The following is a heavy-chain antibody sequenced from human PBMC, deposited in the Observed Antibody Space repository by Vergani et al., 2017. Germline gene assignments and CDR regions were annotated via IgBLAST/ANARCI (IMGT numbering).Heavy chain of an antibody. CDR1: GYSFTNYW. CDR2: IHPAYSDT. CDR3: ARLYGLDSSGSKYFDY. V-gene: IGHV5-51*01. D-gene: IGHD3-22*01. Sequence: EVQLVPSGAEVKKPGESLTISCQLSGYSFTNYWIGWVRQMPGKGLEWMGIIHPAYSDTRYSPSFQGQVTISVDKSISTAYLQRSSLRASDSAMYYCARLYGLDSSGSKYFDYWVQGTLVTVSS. J-gene: IGHJ4*02.